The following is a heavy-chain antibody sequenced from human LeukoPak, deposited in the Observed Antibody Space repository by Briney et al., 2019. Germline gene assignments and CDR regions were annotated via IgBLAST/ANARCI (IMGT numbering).Heavy chain of an antibody. Sequence: ASVKVSCKASGYTFTSYGISWVRQTPGQGLEWMGWISAYNGNTNYAQKLQGRVTMTTDTSTSTAYMELRSLRSDDTAVYYCARDVAVAGYNWFDPWGQGTLVTVSS. CDR3: ARDVAVAGYNWFDP. D-gene: IGHD6-19*01. CDR1: GYTFTSYG. CDR2: ISAYNGNT. J-gene: IGHJ5*02. V-gene: IGHV1-18*01.